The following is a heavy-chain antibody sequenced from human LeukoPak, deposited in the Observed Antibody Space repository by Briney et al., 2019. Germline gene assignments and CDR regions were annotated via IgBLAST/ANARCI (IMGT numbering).Heavy chain of an antibody. D-gene: IGHD1-1*01. J-gene: IGHJ4*02. Sequence: GGSLRLSCAASGFTFSSYGMNWVRQAPGKGLEWVSSISSSSSYIYYADSVKGRFTISRDNAKNSLYLQMNSLRAEDTAVYYCGRGGSNWNDVDYWGQGTLVTVSS. V-gene: IGHV3-21*01. CDR2: ISSSSSYI. CDR1: GFTFSSYG. CDR3: GRGGSNWNDVDY.